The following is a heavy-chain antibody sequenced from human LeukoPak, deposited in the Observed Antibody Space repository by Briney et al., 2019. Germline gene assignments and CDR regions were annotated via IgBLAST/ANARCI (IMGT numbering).Heavy chain of an antibody. J-gene: IGHJ5*02. D-gene: IGHD4-17*01. Sequence: SETLSLTCAVYGGSFSGYYWSWIRQPPGKGLEWIGEINHSGSTNYNPSLRSRVTISVDTSKNQFSLKLSSVTAADTAVYYCARGVHYGLPYSWFDPWGQGTLVTVSS. CDR1: GGSFSGYY. CDR2: INHSGST. CDR3: ARGVHYGLPYSWFDP. V-gene: IGHV4-34*01.